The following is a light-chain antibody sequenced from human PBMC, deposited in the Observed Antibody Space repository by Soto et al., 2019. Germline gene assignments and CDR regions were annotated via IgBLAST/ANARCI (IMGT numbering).Light chain of an antibody. CDR2: DIS. Sequence: EIVLTQSPATVSLSPGERATLSCRASQIVSRHLAWYQQKPGQAPSLLIYDISNRDPGVPARFSGSGSGTDFTLTISSLEPEDSAVYYCQQRNNWPRNTFGQGTKLEIK. CDR1: QIVSRH. CDR3: QQRNNWPRNT. V-gene: IGKV3-11*01. J-gene: IGKJ2*01.